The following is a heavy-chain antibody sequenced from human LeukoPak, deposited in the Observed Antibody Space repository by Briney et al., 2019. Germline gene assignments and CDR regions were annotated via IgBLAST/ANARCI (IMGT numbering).Heavy chain of an antibody. V-gene: IGHV4-39*07. CDR3: AREAEESSREEIDAFDI. D-gene: IGHD1-26*01. J-gene: IGHJ3*02. Sequence: SETLSLTCTVSGGSISSSSYYWGWIRQPPGKGLEWIGSIYYSGSTYYNPSLKSRVTISVDTSKNQFSLKLSSVTVADTAVYYCAREAEESSREEIDAFDIWGQGTMVTVSS. CDR1: GGSISSSSYY. CDR2: IYYSGST.